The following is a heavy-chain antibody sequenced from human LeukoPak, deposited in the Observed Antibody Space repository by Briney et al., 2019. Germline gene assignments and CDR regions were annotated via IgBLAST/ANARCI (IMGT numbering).Heavy chain of an antibody. Sequence: GESLKISCKGSGYSFTSYWIGWVRQMPGKGLEWMGIIYPGDSDTRYRPSFQGQVTISADKSISTAYLQWSSLKASDTAMYYCARQGSLWFGESPPYYFDYWGQGTLVTVSS. V-gene: IGHV5-51*01. J-gene: IGHJ4*02. CDR3: ARQGSLWFGESPPYYFDY. D-gene: IGHD3-10*01. CDR1: GYSFTSYW. CDR2: IYPGDSDT.